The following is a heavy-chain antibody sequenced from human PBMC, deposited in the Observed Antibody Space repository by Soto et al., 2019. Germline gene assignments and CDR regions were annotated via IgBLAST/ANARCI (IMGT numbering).Heavy chain of an antibody. D-gene: IGHD3-22*01. V-gene: IGHV4-61*05. J-gene: IGHJ4*02. CDR1: GGNIRSGGYS. Sequence: SETQSLTSTVSGGNIRSGGYSWSWIRQPPAKGLEWIGDIYYSGSTNYNPSLKSRVTISVDNSKNQFSLNLNSVTAADTALYSCARGDWGRNAYDTRSYFSFPYWGQGTLVTVSS. CDR2: IYYSGST. CDR3: ARGDWGRNAYDTRSYFSFPY.